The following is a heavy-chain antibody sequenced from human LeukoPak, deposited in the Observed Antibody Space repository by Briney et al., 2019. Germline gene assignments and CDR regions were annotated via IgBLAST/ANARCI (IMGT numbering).Heavy chain of an antibody. J-gene: IGHJ4*02. V-gene: IGHV5-51*01. CDR1: GYSFTSYW. D-gene: IGHD3-9*01. CDR2: IYPGDSDT. Sequence: GESLKISCKGSGYSFTSYWIGWVRQMPGKGLEWMGIIYPGDSDTRYSPSFQGQVTISADKSISTAYLQWSSLKASDTAMYYCARLRYDILTGYYGPTYFDYWGQGILVTVSS. CDR3: ARLRYDILTGYYGPTYFDY.